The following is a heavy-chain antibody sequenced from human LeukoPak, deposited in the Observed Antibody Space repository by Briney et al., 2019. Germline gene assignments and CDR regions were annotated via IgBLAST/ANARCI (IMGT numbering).Heavy chain of an antibody. Sequence: PTASVRASCKASGYTFTSSEIHWVRQAPGQGLEWMGWLNPNSGNTGYAQKFQGRVTFTRESSTSTVYMELSSLRSEDTAVYYCARDPKYQHYDFWSGYFPLDYYYYYMDVWGKGTTVTVSS. CDR1: GYTFTSSE. V-gene: IGHV1-8*03. CDR3: ARDPKYQHYDFWSGYFPLDYYYYYMDV. J-gene: IGHJ6*03. CDR2: LNPNSGNT. D-gene: IGHD3-3*01.